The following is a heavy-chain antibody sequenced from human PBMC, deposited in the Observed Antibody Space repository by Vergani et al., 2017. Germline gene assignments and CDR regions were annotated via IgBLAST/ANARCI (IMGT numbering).Heavy chain of an antibody. D-gene: IGHD3-3*01. CDR3: ARLGNHITIFGVISY. Sequence: QLQLQESGPGLVKPSESLSLTCTVSGGSISTYNYYWGWIRQPPGKGLGWIGSIFYRGTTYYNPSLRSRVNISLDTSKNQFSLKLSSVTAADTAIYYCARLGNHITIFGVISYWGQGTLVTVSS. J-gene: IGHJ4*02. CDR1: GGSISTYNYY. V-gene: IGHV4-39*01. CDR2: IFYRGTT.